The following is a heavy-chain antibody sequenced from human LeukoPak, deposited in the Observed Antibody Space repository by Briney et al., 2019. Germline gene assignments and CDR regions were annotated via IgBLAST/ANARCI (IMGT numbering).Heavy chain of an antibody. J-gene: IGHJ3*02. CDR3: ARFGGPHAFDI. V-gene: IGHV4-61*03. Sequence: SETLSLTCTVSGGSISSSSYYWGWIRQPPGKGLEWIAYINYSGSTNYNPSLKSRITISVDTSKNHFSLTLSSVTAADTAVYYCARFGGPHAFDIWGQGTMVTVSS. CDR2: INYSGST. D-gene: IGHD3-3*01. CDR1: GGSISSSSYY.